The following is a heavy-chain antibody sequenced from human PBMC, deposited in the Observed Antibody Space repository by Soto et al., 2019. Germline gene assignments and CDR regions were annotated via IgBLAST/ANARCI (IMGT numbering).Heavy chain of an antibody. CDR1: GYTFSNYG. D-gene: IGHD2-21*01. Sequence: QVQLVQSGNEGRKPGASVKVSCKASGYTFSNYGISWVRQAPGQGLEWMAWISVDNGDTNYAQKFQGRVTMTTDTCPDTAYMELRGLRSDDTAVYYCAILIVLAPSALRAAYDYYMDVWVTGTSVTVSS. J-gene: IGHJ6*03. V-gene: IGHV1-18*01. CDR2: ISVDNGDT. CDR3: AILIVLAPSALRAAYDYYMDV.